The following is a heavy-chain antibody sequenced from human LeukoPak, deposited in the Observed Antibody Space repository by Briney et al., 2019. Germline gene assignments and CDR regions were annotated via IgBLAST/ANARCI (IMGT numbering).Heavy chain of an antibody. CDR1: GFTFTNYA. CDR3: ARVISTSSFVFDY. J-gene: IGHJ4*02. CDR2: ISGSGGST. D-gene: IGHD6-6*01. V-gene: IGHV3-23*01. Sequence: GGSLRLSCAAAGFTFTNYAMSWVRQAPGEGLEWVSAISGSGGSTYYADSVKGRFTISRDSSTRTLYLQMNSLRVEDTAVYFCARVISTSSFVFDYWGQGPLVTVSP.